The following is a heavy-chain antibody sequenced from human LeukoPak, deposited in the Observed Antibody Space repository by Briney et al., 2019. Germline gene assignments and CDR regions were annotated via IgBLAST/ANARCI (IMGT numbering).Heavy chain of an antibody. Sequence: ASVKVSCKASGYTFTCYYMHWVRQAPGQGLEWMGWINPNSGGTNYAQKFQGRVTMTRDTSISTAYMELSRLRSDDTAVYYCARARRITMIVVIGWFDHWGQGTLVTVSS. J-gene: IGHJ5*02. V-gene: IGHV1-2*02. CDR1: GYTFTCYY. CDR3: ARARRITMIVVIGWFDH. CDR2: INPNSGGT. D-gene: IGHD3-22*01.